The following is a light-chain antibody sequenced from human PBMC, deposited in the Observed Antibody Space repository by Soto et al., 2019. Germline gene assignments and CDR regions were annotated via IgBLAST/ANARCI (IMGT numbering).Light chain of an antibody. CDR2: GAS. CDR1: QSISIY. Sequence: QIIQSPSSVSASGRDRVPKTCRASQSISIYLNWYQLKPGKAPSLLMYGASYLKSGVPTRFSGSGSGTDFTLTISSLQPEDFATYYCQQSYSTPSWTSSQGTMVDI. J-gene: IGKJ1*01. CDR3: QQSYSTPSWT. V-gene: IGKV1-39*01.